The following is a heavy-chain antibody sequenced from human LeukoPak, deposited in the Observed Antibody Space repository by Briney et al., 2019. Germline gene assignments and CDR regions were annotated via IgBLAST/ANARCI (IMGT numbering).Heavy chain of an antibody. Sequence: SETLSLTRAVSGGSIGSYYWSWLRQPPGRALEWIGYIYFIATTNYDPSLKSRVTISVDTSRNQFSLSLTSVTAADTAVYYCAREDPQTRVPEGLDVWGQGTTVTVSS. CDR3: AREDPQTRVPEGLDV. V-gene: IGHV4-59*01. D-gene: IGHD4/OR15-4a*01. CDR1: GGSIGSYY. CDR2: IYFIATT. J-gene: IGHJ6*02.